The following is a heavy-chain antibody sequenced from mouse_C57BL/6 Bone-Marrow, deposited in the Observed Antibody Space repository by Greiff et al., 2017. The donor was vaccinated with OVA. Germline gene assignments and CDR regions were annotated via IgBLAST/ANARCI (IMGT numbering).Heavy chain of an antibody. CDR3: TRGHWGFDY. V-gene: IGHV1-15*01. CDR2: IDPETGGP. CDR1: GYTFTDYE. J-gene: IGHJ2*01. D-gene: IGHD4-1*01. Sequence: VQLQQSGAELVRPGASVTLSCKASGYTFTDYEMHWVKQTPVHGLEWIGAIDPETGGPAYNQKFKGKAILTADKSSSTAYMELRSLTSEDSAVYYCTRGHWGFDYWGQGTTLTVSS.